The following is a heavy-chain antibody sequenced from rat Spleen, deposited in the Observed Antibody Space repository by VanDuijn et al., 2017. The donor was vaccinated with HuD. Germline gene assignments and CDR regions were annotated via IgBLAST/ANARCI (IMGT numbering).Heavy chain of an antibody. D-gene: IGHD4-3*01. J-gene: IGHJ3*01. Sequence: EVQLVESGGGLVQPGGSLKLSCAASGFTFSNYGMAWVRQTPTKGLEWVASISPSGGTTYYRDSVKGRFTISRDDAKSTLSLQMDSLRSEDTATYYCARQDTSGYSNWFAYWGQGTLVTVSS. CDR2: ISPSGGTT. CDR3: ARQDTSGYSNWFAY. V-gene: IGHV5S13*01. CDR1: GFTFSNYG.